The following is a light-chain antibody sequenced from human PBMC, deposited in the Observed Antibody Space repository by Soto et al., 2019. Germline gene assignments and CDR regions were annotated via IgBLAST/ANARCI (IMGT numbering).Light chain of an antibody. Sequence: EIVLTQSPATLSLSPGERATLSCRASQSVTDNYLAWYQQKPGQAPRLVISGASSRTSGIPDRFSASGSGTDFTLTISRLEPEDFAVYYCQQYSRAPLTFGQGPKVEIK. CDR1: QSVTDNY. CDR3: QQYSRAPLT. CDR2: GAS. V-gene: IGKV3-20*01. J-gene: IGKJ1*01.